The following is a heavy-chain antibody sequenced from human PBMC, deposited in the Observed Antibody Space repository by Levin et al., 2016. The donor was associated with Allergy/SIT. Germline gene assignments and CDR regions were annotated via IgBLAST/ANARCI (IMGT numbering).Heavy chain of an antibody. CDR2: VYYSGSA. CDR3: ARGGTTETTSYGVDV. J-gene: IGHJ6*02. Sequence: SETLSLTCTVSGGSISGYYWNWIRQPPGKGLEWIGYVYYSGSASYNPSLKSRVTISVDTSKNQFSLQLTSVTAADTAVYYCARGGTTETTSYGVDVWGLGTTVTVSS. D-gene: IGHD1-1*01. CDR1: GGSISGYY. V-gene: IGHV4-59*01.